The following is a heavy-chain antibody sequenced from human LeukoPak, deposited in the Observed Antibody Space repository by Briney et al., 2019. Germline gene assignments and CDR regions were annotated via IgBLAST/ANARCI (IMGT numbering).Heavy chain of an antibody. D-gene: IGHD5-18*01. V-gene: IGHV3-30*02. J-gene: IGHJ3*02. Sequence: GGSLRLSCAASGFTFSSYGMHWVRQAPGKGLEWVAFIRYDGSNKYYADSVKGRFTISRDNSKNTLYLQMNSLRAEDTAVYYCAKDLLQLWRNDAFDIWGQGTMVTVSS. CDR1: GFTFSSYG. CDR2: IRYDGSNK. CDR3: AKDLLQLWRNDAFDI.